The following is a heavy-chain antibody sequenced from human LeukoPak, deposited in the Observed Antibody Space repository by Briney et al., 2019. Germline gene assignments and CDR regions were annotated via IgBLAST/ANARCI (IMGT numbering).Heavy chain of an antibody. CDR3: ATEKYCTSSTCLYHFQY. V-gene: IGHV3-7*01. J-gene: IGHJ4*02. Sequence: GGSLRLSCAASGLTFRSYWMTWVRQAPGKGLEWVANIKQDGSERNYVDSVEGRFTISRDNAKNSLYLQMNSLRVEDTAVYYCATEKYCTSSTCLYHFQYWGQGTLVTVSS. CDR1: GLTFRSYW. CDR2: IKQDGSER. D-gene: IGHD2/OR15-2a*01.